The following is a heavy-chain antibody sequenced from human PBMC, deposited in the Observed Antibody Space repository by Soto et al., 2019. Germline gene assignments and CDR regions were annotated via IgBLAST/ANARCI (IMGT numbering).Heavy chain of an antibody. J-gene: IGHJ1*01. CDR1: GFTFNTYS. V-gene: IGHV3-21*01. CDR3: ARDLITVTTTYFQH. D-gene: IGHD4-17*01. CDR2: ISSSSRYI. Sequence: EVQLVESGGGLVKPGGSLRLSCAASGFTFNTYSMNWVRQAPGKGLEWVSSISSSSRYIYYADSVKGRFTVSRDNAKNSLYLQMNSLRAEDTAVYYCARDLITVTTTYFQHWGQSTLVTVSS.